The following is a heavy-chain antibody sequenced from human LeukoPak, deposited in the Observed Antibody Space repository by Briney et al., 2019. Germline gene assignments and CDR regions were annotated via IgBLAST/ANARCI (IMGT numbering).Heavy chain of an antibody. CDR2: MSAYNGNT. CDR3: AIGGDCSSTSCYEGDSGNWFDP. V-gene: IGHV1-18*01. D-gene: IGHD2-2*01. J-gene: IGHJ5*02. Sequence: VASVKVSCKASGYTFTSYGISWVRQAPGQGLELMGWMSAYNGNTNYAQKLQGRVTMTTDTSTSTAYMELRSLRSDDTAVYYCAIGGDCSSTSCYEGDSGNWFDPWGQGTLVTVSS. CDR1: GYTFTSYG.